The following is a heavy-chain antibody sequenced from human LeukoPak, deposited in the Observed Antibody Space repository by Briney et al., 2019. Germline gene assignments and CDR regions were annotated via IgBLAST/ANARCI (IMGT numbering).Heavy chain of an antibody. Sequence: GGSLRLSCTASGFTFADKWMSWVRQAPGKGLEWVANIKQDGSEKYYVDSVRGRFTVSRDNAKSSLYLQMNSLRAEDTAVYYCARDPNYDFWSGYWAFDIWGQGTMVTVSS. CDR1: GFTFADKW. D-gene: IGHD3-3*01. J-gene: IGHJ3*02. CDR2: IKQDGSEK. V-gene: IGHV3-7*01. CDR3: ARDPNYDFWSGYWAFDI.